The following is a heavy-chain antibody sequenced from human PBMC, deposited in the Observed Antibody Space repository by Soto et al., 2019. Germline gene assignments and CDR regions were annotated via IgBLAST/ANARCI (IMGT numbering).Heavy chain of an antibody. CDR2: IYYSGST. Sequence: QLQLQESGPGLVKPSETLSLTCTVSGGSISSSSYYWGWIRQPPGKGLEWIGSIYYSGSTYYNPSLKSRVTISVDTSKNQFSLKLSSVTAADTAVYYCARTSISGSRRKGFDYWGQGTLVTVSS. D-gene: IGHD1-20*01. V-gene: IGHV4-39*01. CDR3: ARTSISGSRRKGFDY. CDR1: GGSISSSSYY. J-gene: IGHJ4*02.